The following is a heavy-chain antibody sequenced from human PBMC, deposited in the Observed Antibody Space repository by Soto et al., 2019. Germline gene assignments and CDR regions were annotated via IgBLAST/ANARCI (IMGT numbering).Heavy chain of an antibody. CDR1: GITFSRYA. CDR2: INNRGDET. V-gene: IGHV3-23*01. Sequence: GGSLRLSCGDSGITFSRYAMTWVRQTPGKGLEWVSAINNRGDETFYADSVKGRFTISRDNSKNTLYLQMNSLRAEDTAVYYCARVVGGYCSGGSCSGWFDPWGQGTLVTVSS. CDR3: ARVVGGYCSGGSCSGWFDP. J-gene: IGHJ5*02. D-gene: IGHD2-15*01.